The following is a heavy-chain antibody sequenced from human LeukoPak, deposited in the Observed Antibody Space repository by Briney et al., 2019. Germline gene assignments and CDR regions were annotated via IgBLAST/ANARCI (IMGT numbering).Heavy chain of an antibody. Sequence: PGGSLRLSCAASGFTFSSYWVHWVRQAPGKGLVWVSRFNSDGSNTRYADSVKGRFAISRDNAKNTLYLQMNSLRAEDTAVYYCAKEAVAGILWSIRDWGQGTLVTVSS. V-gene: IGHV3-74*01. CDR3: AKEAVAGILWSIRD. CDR2: FNSDGSNT. J-gene: IGHJ4*02. CDR1: GFTFSSYW. D-gene: IGHD6-19*01.